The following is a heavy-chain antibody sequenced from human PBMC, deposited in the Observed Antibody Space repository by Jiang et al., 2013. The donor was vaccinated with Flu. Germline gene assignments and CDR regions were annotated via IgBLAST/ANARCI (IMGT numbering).Heavy chain of an antibody. Sequence: KKPGASVKVSCKASGYTFTSYAMHWVRQAPGQRLEWMGWINAGNGNTKYSQKFQGRVTITRDTSASTAYMELSSLRSEDTAVYYCARGVAGTTSWFDPWGQGTLVTVSS. J-gene: IGHJ5*02. CDR2: INAGNGNT. CDR1: GYTFTSYA. D-gene: IGHD6-19*01. CDR3: ARGVAGTTSWFDP. V-gene: IGHV1-3*01.